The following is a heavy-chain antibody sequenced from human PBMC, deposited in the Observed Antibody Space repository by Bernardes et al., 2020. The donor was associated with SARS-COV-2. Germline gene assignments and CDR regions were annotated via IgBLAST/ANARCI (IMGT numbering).Heavy chain of an antibody. CDR2: FKSKTDGGTI. CDR1: GFSFRDAW. V-gene: IGHV3-15*01. CDR3: TTDPRD. J-gene: IGHJ4*02. Sequence: GGSLRLSCAASGFSFRDAWMSWVRQAPGKGLEWVGRFKSKTDGGTIDYAAPVKGRFTISRDDSKNTLYLQMNSLKTEDTAVYYCTTDPRDWGQGTLVTVSS.